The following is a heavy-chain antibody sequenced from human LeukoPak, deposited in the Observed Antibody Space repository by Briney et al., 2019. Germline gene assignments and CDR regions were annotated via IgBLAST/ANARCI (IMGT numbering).Heavy chain of an antibody. CDR1: GGSISSGGYY. CDR3: ARGSDFWSGSSAYYYYGMDV. Sequence: PSETLSLTCTVSGGSISSGGYYWSWIRQHPGKGLEWIGYICYSGSTYYNPSLKSRVTISVDTSKNQFSLKLSSVTAADTAVYYCARGSDFWSGSSAYYYYGMDVWGQGTTVTVSS. CDR2: ICYSGST. V-gene: IGHV4-31*03. J-gene: IGHJ6*02. D-gene: IGHD3-3*01.